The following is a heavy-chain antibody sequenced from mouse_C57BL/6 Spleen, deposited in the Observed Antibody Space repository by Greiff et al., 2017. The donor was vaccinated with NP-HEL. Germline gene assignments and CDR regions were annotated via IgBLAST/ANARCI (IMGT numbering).Heavy chain of an antibody. CDR3: TEAYYSNYVGYYAMDY. Sequence: EVKVEESGGGLVQPGGSMKLSCVASGFTFSNYWMNWVRQSPEKGLEWVAQIRLKSDNYATHYAESVKGRFTISRDDSKSSVYLQMNNLRAEDTGIYYCTEAYYSNYVGYYAMDYWGQGTSVTVSS. CDR1: GFTFSNYW. V-gene: IGHV6-3*01. D-gene: IGHD2-5*01. J-gene: IGHJ4*01. CDR2: IRLKSDNYAT.